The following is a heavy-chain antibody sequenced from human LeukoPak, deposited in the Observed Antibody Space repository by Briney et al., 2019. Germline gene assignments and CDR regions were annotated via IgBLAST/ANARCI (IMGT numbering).Heavy chain of an antibody. D-gene: IGHD6-13*01. CDR2: IYYSGST. CDR3: ARERGGSSSWPHRHYYFDY. CDR1: GGSISSYY. Sequence: PSETLSLTCTVSGGSISSYYWSWIRQPPGKGLEWIGYIYYSGSTNYNPSLKSRVTISVDTSKNQFSLKLSSVTAADTAVYYCARERGGSSSWPHRHYYFDYWGQGTLVTVSS. V-gene: IGHV4-59*01. J-gene: IGHJ4*02.